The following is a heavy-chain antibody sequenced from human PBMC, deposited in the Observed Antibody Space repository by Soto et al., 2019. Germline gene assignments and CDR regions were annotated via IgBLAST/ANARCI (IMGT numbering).Heavy chain of an antibody. Sequence: SETLSRTCTGSGEACTSYYRNLLRQPPGKGLEWIGYIYYTGSTNYNPSLKSRVTISVDTSKNQFSLKLSSVTAADTAVYYCARSEGFSYGYFDYWGQRTLVTVS. CDR3: ARSEGFSYGYFDY. D-gene: IGHD3-16*01. CDR2: IYYTGST. V-gene: IGHV4-59*01. J-gene: IGHJ4*02. CDR1: GEACTSYY.